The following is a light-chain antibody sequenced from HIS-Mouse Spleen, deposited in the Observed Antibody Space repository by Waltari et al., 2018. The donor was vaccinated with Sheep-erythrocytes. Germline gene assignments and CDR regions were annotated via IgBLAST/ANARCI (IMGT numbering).Light chain of an antibody. V-gene: IGLV4-69*01. Sequence: QLVLTQSPSVSASLGASVKLTCTLSSGHSSYAIAWHQQQPEKGPRYLMKLNSDGSHSKGDGIPDRFSGSSSGAERYLTISSLQSEDEADDYCQTWGTGIPWVFGGGTKLTVL. CDR3: QTWGTGIPWV. CDR2: LNSDGSH. CDR1: SGHSSYA. J-gene: IGLJ3*02.